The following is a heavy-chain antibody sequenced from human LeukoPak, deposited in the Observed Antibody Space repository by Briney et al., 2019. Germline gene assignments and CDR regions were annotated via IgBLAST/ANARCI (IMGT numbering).Heavy chain of an antibody. CDR3: ARRHSGSYYAYFDY. CDR2: IYYSGST. V-gene: IGHV4-59*08. Sequence: PSETLSLTCTVSGGSISSYYWSWIRQPPGKGLEWIGYIYYSGSTNYNPSLKSRVTISVDTSKNQFSLKLSSVTAADTAVYYCARRHSGSYYAYFDYWGQGTLVTVSS. J-gene: IGHJ4*02. D-gene: IGHD1-26*01. CDR1: GGSISSYY.